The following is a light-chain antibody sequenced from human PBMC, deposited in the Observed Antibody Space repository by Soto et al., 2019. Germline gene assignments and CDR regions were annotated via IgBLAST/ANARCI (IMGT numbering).Light chain of an antibody. V-gene: IGLV1-44*01. CDR1: SSNIGRYT. CDR2: NNN. Sequence: QSVLTQSPSASGTPGQRVTISCSGGSSNIGRYTVNWYQQLPGTAPKLLMYNNNQRPSGVPDRFSGYKSGTSASLAISGLQSEDETDYYCAAWDDSLNGHLVFGGGTKLTVL. CDR3: AAWDDSLNGHLV. J-gene: IGLJ2*01.